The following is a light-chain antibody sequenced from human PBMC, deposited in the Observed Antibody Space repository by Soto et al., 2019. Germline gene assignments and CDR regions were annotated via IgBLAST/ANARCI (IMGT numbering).Light chain of an antibody. J-gene: IGKJ2*01. V-gene: IGKV2D-29*01. Sequence: DILMTQTPLSLSVTPGQAASISCKSSQTARHTDGRTYLYWYRQKPGQPPHLLIYEVSNRFSGVPERFSGSGSGTDFTLNISRVEADDVGVYYCMQSIDLPPTFGQWTKLEIK. CDR3: MQSIDLPPT. CDR2: EVS. CDR1: QTARHTDGRTY.